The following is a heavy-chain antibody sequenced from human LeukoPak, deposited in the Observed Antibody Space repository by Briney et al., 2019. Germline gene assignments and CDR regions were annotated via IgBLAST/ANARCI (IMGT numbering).Heavy chain of an antibody. V-gene: IGHV3-33*01. CDR1: GFTFSSYG. CDR2: IWYDGSSK. D-gene: IGHD3-10*01. Sequence: SGGSLRLSCAASGFTFSSYGMHWVRQAPGKGLEWVAVIWYDGSSKYYADSVKGRFTISRDNSKNTLYLQMNSLRAEDTAVYYCAREGPGFPFDPWGQGTLVTVSS. J-gene: IGHJ5*02. CDR3: AREGPGFPFDP.